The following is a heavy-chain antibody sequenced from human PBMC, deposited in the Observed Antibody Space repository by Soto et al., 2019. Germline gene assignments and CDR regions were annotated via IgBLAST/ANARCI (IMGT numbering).Heavy chain of an antibody. D-gene: IGHD1-26*01. V-gene: IGHV2-70*01. CDR1: GFSLSTSGMC. J-gene: IGHJ6*04. CDR2: IDWDDDK. Sequence: GSGPTLVNPTQTLTLTCTFSGFSLSTSGMCVSWIRQPPGKALEWLALIDWDDDKYYSTSLKTRLTISKDTSKNQVVLTMTNMEDVDAATYSFAQEILGPSYYYYFMDVWGKGTTVTVSS. CDR3: AQEILGPSYYYYFMDV.